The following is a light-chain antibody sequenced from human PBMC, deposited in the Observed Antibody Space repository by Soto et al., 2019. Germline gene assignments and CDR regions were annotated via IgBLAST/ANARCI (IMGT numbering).Light chain of an antibody. CDR3: SSYAGSNNVV. CDR1: SSDVGGYNY. Sequence: QSALTQRPYASGSPGQSFTISCTGTSSDVGGYNYVSWYQQHPGKAPKLMIYEVSKRPSGVPDRFSGSKSGNTASLTVSGLQAEDEADYYCSSYAGSNNVVFGGGTKLTVL. V-gene: IGLV2-8*01. J-gene: IGLJ2*01. CDR2: EVS.